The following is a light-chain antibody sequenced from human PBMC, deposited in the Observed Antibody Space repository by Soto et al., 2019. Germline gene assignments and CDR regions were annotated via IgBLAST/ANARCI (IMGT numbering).Light chain of an antibody. J-gene: IGKJ1*01. CDR3: RHFDTLYLT. CDR2: DAS. CDR1: QSISSW. Sequence: DIQMTQSPPTLSASIGDRVTITCRASQSISSWLAWYQQKPGKAPKLLIYDASKLQSGVPSRFSGSGSGTEFSLAISSLHPDDFATYYCRHFDTLYLTFGQEINVDIK. V-gene: IGKV1-5*01.